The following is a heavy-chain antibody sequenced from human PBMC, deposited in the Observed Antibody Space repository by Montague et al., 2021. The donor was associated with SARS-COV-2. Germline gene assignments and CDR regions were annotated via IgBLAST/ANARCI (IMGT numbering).Heavy chain of an antibody. D-gene: IGHD3-3*01. CDR2: MYYSGST. J-gene: IGHJ6*02. V-gene: IGHV4-59*01. Sequence: SETLSLTCTVFGGSISNYYWSWIRQSPGKGLEWIAYMYYSGSTKYNPSLKSRATISVDTSKNQFPLTLSSMTAADTAVYYCARARGGTILGVIGAYYGMDIWGQGTTVTVS. CDR3: ARARGGTILGVIGAYYGMDI. CDR1: GGSISNYY.